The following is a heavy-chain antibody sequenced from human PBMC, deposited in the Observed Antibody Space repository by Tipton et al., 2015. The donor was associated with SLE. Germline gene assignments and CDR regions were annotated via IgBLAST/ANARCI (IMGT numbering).Heavy chain of an antibody. CDR3: ARGIKGPFDY. J-gene: IGHJ4*02. CDR2: IYYSGST. V-gene: IGHV4-61*01. Sequence: TLSLTCTVSGGSVSSGSYYWSCIRQPPGKGLEWIGYIYYSGSTNYNPSLKSRVTISVDTSKNQFSLKLSSVTAADTAVYYCARGIKGPFDYWGQGTLVTVSS. D-gene: IGHD3-3*02. CDR1: GGSVSSGSYY.